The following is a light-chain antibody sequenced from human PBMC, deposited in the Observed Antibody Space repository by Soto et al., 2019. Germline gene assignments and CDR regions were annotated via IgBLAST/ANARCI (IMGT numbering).Light chain of an antibody. J-gene: IGLJ2*01. V-gene: IGLV1-40*01. CDR3: QSYDSSLSGVV. CDR1: SSNIGAGYD. CDR2: GNS. Sequence: QLVLTQPPSVSGAPGQRVTISCTGSSSNIGAGYDVHWYQQLPGTAPKLLIYGNSNRPSGVPDRFSGSKSGTSASLAITGLQAEDDVDYYCQSYDSSLSGVVFGGGTKRTVL.